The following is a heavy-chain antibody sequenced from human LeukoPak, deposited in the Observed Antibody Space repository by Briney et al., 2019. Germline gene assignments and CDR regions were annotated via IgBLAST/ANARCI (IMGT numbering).Heavy chain of an antibody. CDR1: GYTFTSYG. D-gene: IGHD3-22*01. CDR3: ASSYYYDSSGYIYYFDY. Sequence: GASVKVSCKASGYTFTSYGISWVRQAPGQGLEWMGGIIPIFGTANYAQKFQGRVTITADESTSTAYMELSSLRSEDTAVYYCASSYYYDSSGYIYYFDYWGQGTLVTVSS. J-gene: IGHJ4*02. V-gene: IGHV1-69*13. CDR2: IIPIFGTA.